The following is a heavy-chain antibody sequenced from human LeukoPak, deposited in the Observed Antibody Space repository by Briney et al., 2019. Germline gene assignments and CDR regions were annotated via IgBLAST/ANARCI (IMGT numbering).Heavy chain of an antibody. J-gene: IGHJ4*02. Sequence: ASVKVSCKAPGYTLSELSIHWVRQPSGKGLEWMGAFDPEDGETIYAQKFQGRVTMTTDTSTSTAYMDLRSLRSDDTAVYYCARANQLLNFDYWGQGTLVTVSS. CDR3: ARANQLLNFDY. CDR1: GYTLSELS. CDR2: FDPEDGET. V-gene: IGHV1-24*01. D-gene: IGHD2-2*01.